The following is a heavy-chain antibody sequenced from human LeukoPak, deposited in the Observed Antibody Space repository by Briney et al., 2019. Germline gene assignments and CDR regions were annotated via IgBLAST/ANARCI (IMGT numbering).Heavy chain of an antibody. CDR1: GYSFPNYW. Sequence: GESLKISCKGSGYSFPNYWIAWVRQMPGKGLEWMGIIYPGDSDTRYSPSFQGQVTISADKSISTAYLQWSSLKASDTAMYYCARGRFLERGFFPNWFDPWGQGTLVTVSS. CDR2: IYPGDSDT. D-gene: IGHD3-3*01. V-gene: IGHV5-51*01. CDR3: ARGRFLERGFFPNWFDP. J-gene: IGHJ5*02.